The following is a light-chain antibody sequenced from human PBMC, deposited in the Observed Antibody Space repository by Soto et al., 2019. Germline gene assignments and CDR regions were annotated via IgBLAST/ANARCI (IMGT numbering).Light chain of an antibody. CDR3: QQYNSYAWT. Sequence: DIQMTQSPSTLSASVGDRVTITCRASQSISSWLAWYQQKPGKAPKLLIYDASSLESGVPSRFSGSVSGTEFTLTISSLQPDDFATYYCQQYNSYAWTFGQGTKVEIK. J-gene: IGKJ1*01. CDR1: QSISSW. V-gene: IGKV1-5*01. CDR2: DAS.